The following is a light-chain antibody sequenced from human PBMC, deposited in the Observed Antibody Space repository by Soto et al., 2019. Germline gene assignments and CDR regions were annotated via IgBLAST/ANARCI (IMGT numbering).Light chain of an antibody. CDR3: QQANSFPLT. Sequence: DIQMTQSPSFVSASVGDRVTITCRASPGISRLLAWYQQRTGKAPELLIYGASSLQSGVPSRFSGSGSGTDFTLTISSLQPEDFATYYCQQANSFPLTFGQGTRLEIK. CDR1: PGISRL. CDR2: GAS. V-gene: IGKV1-12*01. J-gene: IGKJ5*01.